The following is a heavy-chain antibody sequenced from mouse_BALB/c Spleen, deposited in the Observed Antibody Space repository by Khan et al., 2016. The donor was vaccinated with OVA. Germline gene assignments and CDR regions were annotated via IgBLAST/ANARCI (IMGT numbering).Heavy chain of an antibody. Sequence: MQLEESGAELVRPGALVKLSCKASGFNIKNYYMPWVKQRPEQGLEWIGWIDPENGKTIYDPKFQGKASIMADTSSNTAYLQLSSLTSEDTAVYYCARDGYSAWFAYWGQGTLVTVSA. CDR1: GFNIKNYY. CDR2: IDPENGKT. V-gene: IGHV14-1*02. J-gene: IGHJ3*01. D-gene: IGHD2-3*01. CDR3: ARDGYSAWFAY.